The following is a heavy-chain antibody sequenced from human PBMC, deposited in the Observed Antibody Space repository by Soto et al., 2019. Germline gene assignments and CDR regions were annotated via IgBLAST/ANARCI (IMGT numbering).Heavy chain of an antibody. J-gene: IGHJ6*02. CDR2: IYYSGST. D-gene: IGHD3-3*01. CDR1: GGSIISSSYY. Sequence: SETLSLTCTVSGGSIISSSYYWVWIRQPPGKGLEWIGSIYYSGSTYYNPSLKSRVTISVDTSKNQFSLKLSSVTAADTAVYYCARTYYDFWSGYSPPYYYYGMDVWGQGTTVTVSS. V-gene: IGHV4-39*01. CDR3: ARTYYDFWSGYSPPYYYYGMDV.